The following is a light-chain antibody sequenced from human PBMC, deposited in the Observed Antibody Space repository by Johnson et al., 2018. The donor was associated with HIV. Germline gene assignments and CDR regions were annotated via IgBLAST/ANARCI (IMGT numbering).Light chain of an antibody. CDR2: ENN. CDR3: GTWDSSLSAWV. CDR1: SSNIGNNY. V-gene: IGLV1-51*02. Sequence: QSVLTQPPSVSAAPGQKVTISCSGSSSNIGNNYVSWYQQFPGTAPKLLIYENNKRPSGIPDRFSGSKSGTSATLGITGLQTGDAADYYCGTWDSSLSAWVFGTGTKGTVL. J-gene: IGLJ1*01.